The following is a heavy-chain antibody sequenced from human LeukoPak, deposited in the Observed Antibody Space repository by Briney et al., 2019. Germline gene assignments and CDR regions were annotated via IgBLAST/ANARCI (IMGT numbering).Heavy chain of an antibody. Sequence: SETLSLTCGVSGGSISGTNWWSWVGQPPGQGLEWIGEISLAGQTNYNPSLNGRVTMSLDKSSNQLSLHLTSVTAADTATYFCSRESGPFCPFGYWGQGTLVIVSS. CDR1: GGSISGTNW. V-gene: IGHV4/OR15-8*02. J-gene: IGHJ4*02. CDR2: ISLAGQT. D-gene: IGHD1-26*01. CDR3: SRESGPFCPFGY.